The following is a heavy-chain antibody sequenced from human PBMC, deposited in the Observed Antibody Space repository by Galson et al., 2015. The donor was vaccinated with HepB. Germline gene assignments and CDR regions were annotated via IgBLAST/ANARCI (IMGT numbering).Heavy chain of an antibody. CDR2: IIPIFGTA. Sequence: SVKVSCKASGGTFSSHAISWVRQAPGQGLVWMGGIIPIFGTANYAQKFQGRVTITADESTSTAYMELSSLRSEDTAVYYCARGGRYYYDSSGTRGFDYWGQGTLVTVSS. CDR3: ARGGRYYYDSSGTRGFDY. CDR1: GGTFSSHA. D-gene: IGHD3-22*01. J-gene: IGHJ4*02. V-gene: IGHV1-69*13.